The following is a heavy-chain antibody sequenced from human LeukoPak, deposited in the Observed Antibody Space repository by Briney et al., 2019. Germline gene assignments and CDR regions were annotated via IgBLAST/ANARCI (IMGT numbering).Heavy chain of an antibody. CDR1: GGSIRSGTYY. CDR3: ARVPYVWGSYRYKGFDY. Sequence: SETLSLTCTVSGGSIRSGTYYWSWIRQPPGKGLEWIGEINHSGSTNYNPSLKSRVTISVDTSKNQFSLKLSSVTAADTAEYYCARVPYVWGSYRYKGFDYWGQGTLVTVSS. J-gene: IGHJ4*02. D-gene: IGHD3-16*02. CDR2: INHSGST. V-gene: IGHV4-39*07.